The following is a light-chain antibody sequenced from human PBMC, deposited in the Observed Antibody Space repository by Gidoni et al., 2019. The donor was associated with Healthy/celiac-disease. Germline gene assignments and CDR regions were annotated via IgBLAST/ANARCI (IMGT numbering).Light chain of an antibody. Sequence: QSALTQPASVSGSPGQSITISCTGTSSDVGGYNYVSWYQQHQGKAPKLMIYEVSNRPSGVSKRFSGSKSGNTASLTISGLQAEDEADCYCSSYTSSSTPVVFGGGTKLTVL. CDR3: SSYTSSSTPVV. J-gene: IGLJ2*01. CDR1: SSDVGGYNY. V-gene: IGLV2-14*01. CDR2: EVS.